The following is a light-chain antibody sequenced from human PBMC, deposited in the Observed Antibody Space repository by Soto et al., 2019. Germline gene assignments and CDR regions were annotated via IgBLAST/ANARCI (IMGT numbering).Light chain of an antibody. Sequence: EVVLTQSPSTLYLSPGARATLSCGASQSVTGNYLAWYPQKPGQAPRLLLFGASPRATGIPDRFSGSGSGTDFTLTISRLELEEFAVYYCQHYSTSYTPFGQRTKVDIK. CDR2: GAS. J-gene: IGKJ1*01. CDR1: QSVTGNY. CDR3: QHYSTSYTP. V-gene: IGKV3-20*01.